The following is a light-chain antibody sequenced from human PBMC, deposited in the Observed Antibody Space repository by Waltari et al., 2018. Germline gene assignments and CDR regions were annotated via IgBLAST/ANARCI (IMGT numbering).Light chain of an antibody. V-gene: IGKV2-30*01. CDR1: QSLVYSDVKTY. CDR3: MQGTHWPLT. J-gene: IGKJ4*01. CDR2: KVS. Sequence: DVVMTQSPLSLPVTLGQPASISCRSSQSLVYSDVKTYLNWFQQRPGQSPRRLIYKVSNRDSGVPDRFSGSGSGTEFTLTISRVEAEDVGMYYCMQGTHWPLTFGGGTKVEIK.